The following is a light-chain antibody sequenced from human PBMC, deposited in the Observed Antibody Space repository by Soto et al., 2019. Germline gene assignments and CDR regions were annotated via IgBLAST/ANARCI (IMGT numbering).Light chain of an antibody. CDR1: QSGSNN. V-gene: IGKV3-15*01. CDR2: GAS. J-gene: IGKJ4*02. CDR3: QHYNNFPLT. Sequence: EIVMTQSPATLSVSPGERATLSCRASQSGSNNLAWYQHNPCQAHRLLIFGASTMATGIPVSVSGSGSETEFTLTIIRRQSEDSAVYYCQHYNNFPLTFGGGTKVEIK.